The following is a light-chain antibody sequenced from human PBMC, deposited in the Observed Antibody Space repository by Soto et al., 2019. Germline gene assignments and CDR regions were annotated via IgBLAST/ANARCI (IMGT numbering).Light chain of an antibody. CDR1: QSVSSN. Sequence: EIVMTQSPATLSVSPGERATLSCRASQSVSSNLAWYQQKPGQVPRLLIYGASTRATGIPARFSGSGSGTEFSLTISSLQSEDFAVYYCQQYNDWPPKQYTFGQGTKLEIK. CDR3: QQYNDWPPKQYT. J-gene: IGKJ2*01. CDR2: GAS. V-gene: IGKV3-15*01.